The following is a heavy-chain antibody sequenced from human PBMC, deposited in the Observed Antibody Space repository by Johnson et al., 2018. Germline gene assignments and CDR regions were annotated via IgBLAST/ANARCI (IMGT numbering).Heavy chain of an antibody. J-gene: IGHJ6*03. CDR1: GFTFGLNP. CDR2: IRSDNYGGTT. CDR3: TRINSSPSAVYYYYMDV. V-gene: IGHV3-49*03. Sequence: EVQLVESGGGLVQPGRSLRLSCTPSGFTFGLNPMNWFRQAPGKGLEWVGIIRSDNYGGTTDYAASVRDRFFISRDDSKGILYLQMNDLKTEDTAVYYCTRINSSPSAVYYYYMDVWGKGTTVTVSS. D-gene: IGHD2/OR15-2a*01.